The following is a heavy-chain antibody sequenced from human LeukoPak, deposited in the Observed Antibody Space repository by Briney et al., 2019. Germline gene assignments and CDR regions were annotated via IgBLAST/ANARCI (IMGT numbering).Heavy chain of an antibody. CDR2: INHSGST. V-gene: IGHV4-34*01. Sequence: ASETLSLTCAVHGGSFSGYYWSWIRQPPGKGLEWIGEINHSGSTNYNPSLKSRVTISVDTSKNQFSLKLSSVTAADTAVYYCARGTYSSSWYEEYWFDPWGQGTLVTVSS. CDR1: GGSFSGYY. D-gene: IGHD6-13*01. J-gene: IGHJ5*02. CDR3: ARGTYSSSWYEEYWFDP.